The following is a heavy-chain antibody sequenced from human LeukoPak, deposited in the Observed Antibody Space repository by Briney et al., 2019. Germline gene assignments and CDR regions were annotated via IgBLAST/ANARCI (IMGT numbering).Heavy chain of an antibody. CDR3: AREAAWGNWYFDH. Sequence: GGSLRPSCVASGFTFSRHGMHWVRQAPGKGLEWVAVIGDTGRAKYYADSVEGRFTASRDNFKNTLYLEMNSLRYDDTALYYCAREAAWGNWYFDHWGRGTLVTVSS. CDR2: IGDTGRAK. V-gene: IGHV3-30*03. D-gene: IGHD3-16*01. CDR1: GFTFSRHG. J-gene: IGHJ2*01.